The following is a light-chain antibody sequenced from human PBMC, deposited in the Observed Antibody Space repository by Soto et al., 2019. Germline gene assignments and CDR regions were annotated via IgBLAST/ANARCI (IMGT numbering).Light chain of an antibody. CDR3: SSYTSSSTWV. J-gene: IGLJ3*02. V-gene: IGLV2-14*01. CDR2: EVS. CDR1: SSDVGGYNY. Sequence: QPALTQPASVSGSPGQSITISCTGTSSDVGGYNYVSWYQHLPGKAPKLMIHEVSNRPSGVSNRFSGSKSGNTASLTISGLQVEDEADYYCSSYTSSSTWVFGGGTKVTVL.